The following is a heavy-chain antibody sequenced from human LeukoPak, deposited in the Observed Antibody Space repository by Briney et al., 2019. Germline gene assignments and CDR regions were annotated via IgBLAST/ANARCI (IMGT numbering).Heavy chain of an antibody. CDR1: GFSFSSYG. Sequence: PGGSLRLSCAGSGFSFSSYGMNWVGQAPGKGLEWVSYISISSSTIYYADSVRGRFTISRDNAKNSLYLQMNSLRGEDTAVYYCARVLGGDTGGFDYWGQGTLVTVSS. CDR2: ISISSSTI. J-gene: IGHJ4*02. D-gene: IGHD3-16*01. CDR3: ARVLGGDTGGFDY. V-gene: IGHV3-48*01.